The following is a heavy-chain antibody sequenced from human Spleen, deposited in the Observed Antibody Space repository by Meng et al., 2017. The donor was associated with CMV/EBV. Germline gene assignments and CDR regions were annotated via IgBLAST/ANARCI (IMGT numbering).Heavy chain of an antibody. Sequence: ASVKVSCKASGYTFTGYYMHWVRQAPGQGLEWMGWINPNSGGTNYALKFQGRVTMTRDTSISTAYMELSRLRSYDTAVYYCARGAVVIIPAAKIWDYYYGMDVWGQGTTVTVSS. CDR1: GYTFTGYY. CDR3: ARGAVVIIPAAKIWDYYYGMDV. D-gene: IGHD2-2*01. V-gene: IGHV1-2*02. CDR2: INPNSGGT. J-gene: IGHJ6*02.